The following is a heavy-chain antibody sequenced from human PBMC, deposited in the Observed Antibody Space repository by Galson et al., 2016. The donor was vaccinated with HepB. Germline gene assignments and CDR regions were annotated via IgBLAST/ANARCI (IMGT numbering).Heavy chain of an antibody. J-gene: IGHJ4*02. V-gene: IGHV3-74*01. CDR1: GFTFTNYD. Sequence: SLRLSCAASGFTFTNYDIHWVRQAPGTGLVWVSRINIDGNSITYADSVKGRFAISRGNAKNTVHLQMNSLRAEDTAVYYCTRDYYGSLDHWGQGTLVTISS. CDR3: TRDYYGSLDH. CDR2: INIDGNSI. D-gene: IGHD3-10*01.